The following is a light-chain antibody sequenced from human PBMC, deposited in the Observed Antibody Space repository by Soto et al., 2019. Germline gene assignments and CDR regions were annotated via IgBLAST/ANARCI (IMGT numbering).Light chain of an antibody. J-gene: IGKJ5*01. CDR2: DAS. CDR3: QQYNSYPLT. V-gene: IGKV1-5*01. Sequence: DIQMTQSPSTLSASVGDRVTITCRASQSISSWLAWYQQKPGQAPKLLIYDASSLESGVPSRFSGSGSGTEFTLTISSLQPDDFATYYCQQYNSYPLTFGQGTRLEIK. CDR1: QSISSW.